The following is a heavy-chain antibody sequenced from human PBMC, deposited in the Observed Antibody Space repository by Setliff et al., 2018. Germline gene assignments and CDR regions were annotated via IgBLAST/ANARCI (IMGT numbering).Heavy chain of an antibody. CDR2: IYISGST. Sequence: SETLSLTCTVSGGSISSYYWSWIRQPPGKGLEWIGYIYISGSTKYNPSLKSRVTISLDTSKNQFSLNLNSATAADTAVYYCARHALSFDSAWDVWGKGTTVTVSS. D-gene: IGHD3-9*01. CDR3: ARHALSFDSAWDV. J-gene: IGHJ6*04. CDR1: GGSISSYY. V-gene: IGHV4-59*08.